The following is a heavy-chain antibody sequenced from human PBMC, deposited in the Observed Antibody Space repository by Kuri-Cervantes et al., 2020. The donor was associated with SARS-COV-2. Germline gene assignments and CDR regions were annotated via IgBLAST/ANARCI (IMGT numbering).Heavy chain of an antibody. CDR1: GFIVISNS. D-gene: IGHD2/OR15-2a*01. V-gene: IGHV3-53*01. CDR3: ARGGSCNSGTCFDY. J-gene: IGHJ4*02. Sequence: GGSLRLSCAASGFIVISNSMSWVRQAPGKGLEWVSLIYSSGNTHYADSVKGRFTISRDNSKNTLYLQLNSLRVDDTAVYYCARGGSCNSGTCFDYWGQGTLVTVSS. CDR2: IYSSGNT.